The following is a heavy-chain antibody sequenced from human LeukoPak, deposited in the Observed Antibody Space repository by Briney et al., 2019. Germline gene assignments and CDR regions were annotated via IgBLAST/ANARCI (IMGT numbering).Heavy chain of an antibody. CDR2: INHSGST. CDR3: ARGFNGRGPTN. Sequence: SETLSLTCAVYGGSLSGYYWSWIRQPPGKGLEWIGEINHSGSTNYNPSLKSRVTVSVDPSKNQFSLKVTSVTAADTAVYYCARGFNGRGPTNWGQGTLVTVSS. J-gene: IGHJ4*02. V-gene: IGHV4-34*01. CDR1: GGSLSGYY. D-gene: IGHD3-10*01.